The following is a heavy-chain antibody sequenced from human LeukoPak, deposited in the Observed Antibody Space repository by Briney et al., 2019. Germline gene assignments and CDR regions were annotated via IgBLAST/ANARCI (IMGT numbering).Heavy chain of an antibody. V-gene: IGHV3-21*01. CDR1: GFTFSSCG. D-gene: IGHD6-6*01. CDR3: ARDPSIAARRGFDY. Sequence: NPGRSLRLSCAASGFTFSSCGMHWVRQAPGKGLEWVSSISGSSTYIYYADSVKGRFTISRDDAKNSLYLQLNSLRAEDTAVYYCARDPSIAARRGFDYWGQGTLVTVSS. CDR2: ISGSSTYI. J-gene: IGHJ4*02.